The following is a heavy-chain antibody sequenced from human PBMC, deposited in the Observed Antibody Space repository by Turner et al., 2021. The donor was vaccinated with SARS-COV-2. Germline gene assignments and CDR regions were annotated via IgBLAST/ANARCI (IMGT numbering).Heavy chain of an antibody. CDR3: ARAHPLVWWFDP. Sequence: QVHLQESGPGLVKPSETLSRTFSVSGGSVSSGSYYCSWIRQTPGKGLEWIGHIYYSGSTNYSPYLKSRVTISLDTSKNQFSLKLSSVTAADTAVYYCARAHPLVWWFDPWGQGTLVTVSS. CDR2: IYYSGST. J-gene: IGHJ5*02. D-gene: IGHD3-16*01. CDR1: GGSVSSGSYY. V-gene: IGHV4-61*01.